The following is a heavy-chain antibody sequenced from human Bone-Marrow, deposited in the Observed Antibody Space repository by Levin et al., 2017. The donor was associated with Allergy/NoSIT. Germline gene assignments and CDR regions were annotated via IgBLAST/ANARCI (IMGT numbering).Heavy chain of an antibody. CDR2: SYYSGTA. V-gene: IGHV4-31*03. J-gene: IGHJ5*01. Sequence: SETLSLTCTVSGDSISSGHYYWSWIRQPPGKGLEWIGHSYYSGTAYYNPSLTSRLTISVDTSQNQFSLKLSAVTAADTAVYYCARVRNAGGRGWFDSWGQGTLVTVSS. D-gene: IGHD2-8*02. CDR3: ARVRNAGGRGWFDS. CDR1: GDSISSGHYY.